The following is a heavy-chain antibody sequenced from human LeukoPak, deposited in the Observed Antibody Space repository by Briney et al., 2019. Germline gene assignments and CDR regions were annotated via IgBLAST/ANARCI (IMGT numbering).Heavy chain of an antibody. D-gene: IGHD5-12*01. V-gene: IGHV3-30-3*01. CDR1: GFTFSSYA. CDR2: ISYDGSNK. Sequence: GGSLRLSCAASGFTFSSYAMHWVRQAPGKGLEWVAVISYDGSNKYYADSVKGRFTISRDNSKNTLYLQMNSLRAEDTAVYYCARGGRSIVATIFDYWAREPWSPSPQ. J-gene: IGHJ4*02. CDR3: ARGGRSIVATIFDY.